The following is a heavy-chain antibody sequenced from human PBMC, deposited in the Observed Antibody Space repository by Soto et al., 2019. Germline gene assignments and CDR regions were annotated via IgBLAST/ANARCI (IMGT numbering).Heavy chain of an antibody. CDR3: ARYYYDSSSYYGDLGAFDI. CDR2: IIPIVVTA. J-gene: IGHJ3*02. V-gene: IGHV1-69*01. D-gene: IGHD3-22*01. Sequence: QVQLVQSGAEVKKPGSSVKVSCKASGGTFSSYAISWVRQAPGQGLEWMGGIIPIVVTANYAQKFQGRVTITADESTSTAYIELSSLRSEDTAVYYCARYYYDSSSYYGDLGAFDIWGQGTMVTVSS. CDR1: GGTFSSYA.